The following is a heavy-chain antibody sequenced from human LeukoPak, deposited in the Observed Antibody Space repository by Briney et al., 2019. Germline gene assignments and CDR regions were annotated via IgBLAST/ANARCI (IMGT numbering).Heavy chain of an antibody. V-gene: IGHV1-2*02. CDR3: ARGEDIVVVPVSYY. CDR1: GGTFSSYA. J-gene: IGHJ4*02. D-gene: IGHD2-2*01. CDR2: INPNSGGT. Sequence: ASVKVSCKASGGTFSSYAISWVRQAPGQGLEWMGWINPNSGGTNYAQKFQGRVTMTRDTSISTAYMELSRLRSDDTAVYYCARGEDIVVVPVSYYWGQGTLVTVSS.